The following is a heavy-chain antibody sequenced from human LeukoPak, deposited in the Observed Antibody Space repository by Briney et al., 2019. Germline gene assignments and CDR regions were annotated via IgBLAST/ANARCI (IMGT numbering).Heavy chain of an antibody. V-gene: IGHV3-30*18. CDR1: GFTFSSYG. Sequence: GGSLRLSCAASGFTFSSYGMHWVRQAPGKGLEWVAVISYDGSNKYYADSVKGRFTISRDNSNNTLYLQMNSLRVEDMAIYYCAKDGTLGYSGPQKFDSWGQGTLVTVSS. D-gene: IGHD1-26*01. CDR3: AKDGTLGYSGPQKFDS. J-gene: IGHJ4*02. CDR2: ISYDGSNK.